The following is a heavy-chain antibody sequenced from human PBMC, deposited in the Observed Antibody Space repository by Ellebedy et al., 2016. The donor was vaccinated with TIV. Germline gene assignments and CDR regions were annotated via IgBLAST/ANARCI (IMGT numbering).Heavy chain of an antibody. J-gene: IGHJ4*02. CDR3: ARGRGGLWDYSNYVDY. CDR1: GGSVSSGSYY. CDR2: IYYSGST. D-gene: IGHD4-11*01. V-gene: IGHV4-61*01. Sequence: SETLSLXXTVSGGSVSSGSYYWSWIRQPPGKGLEWIGYIYYSGSTNYNPSLKSRVTISVDTSKNQFSLKLSSVTAADTAVYYCARGRGGLWDYSNYVDYWGQGTLVTVSS.